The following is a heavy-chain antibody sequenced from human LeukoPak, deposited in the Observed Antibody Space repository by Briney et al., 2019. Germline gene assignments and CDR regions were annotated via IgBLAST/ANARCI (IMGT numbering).Heavy chain of an antibody. CDR3: ARGRIQLWSGNYYYGMDV. CDR1: RGSFSGHY. CDR2: INHSGST. Sequence: SETLSLTCAVYRGSFSGHYWCWIRQPPGKGLEWIGEINHSGSTHYNPSLKSRVTISVDTSKNQFSLKLSSVTAADTAVYYCARGRIQLWSGNYYYGMDVWGKGTTVTVSS. D-gene: IGHD5-18*01. J-gene: IGHJ6*04. V-gene: IGHV4-34*01.